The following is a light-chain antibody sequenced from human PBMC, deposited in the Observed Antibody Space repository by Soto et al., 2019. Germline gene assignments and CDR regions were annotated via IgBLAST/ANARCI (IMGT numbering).Light chain of an antibody. CDR1: QSVSSSY. V-gene: IGKV3-20*01. CDR3: QQYGSSPPT. Sequence: EIVLTQSPGTLSLSPGERATLSCRASQSVSSSYLAWYQQKPGQAPRLLIYGASSRATGIPDRFSGSGSGTDFTLTISRLEPEDFAVYYCQQYGSSPPTFAPGTKVDI. J-gene: IGKJ3*01. CDR2: GAS.